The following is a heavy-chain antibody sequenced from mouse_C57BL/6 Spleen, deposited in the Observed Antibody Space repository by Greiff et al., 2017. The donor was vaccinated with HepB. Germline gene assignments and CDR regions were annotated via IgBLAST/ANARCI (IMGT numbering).Heavy chain of an antibody. D-gene: IGHD1-1*01. J-gene: IGHJ2*01. CDR2: ISDGGSYT. V-gene: IGHV5-4*01. CDR1: GFTFNSYA. CDR3: ARGTTVVGEYYFDY. Sequence: EVQGVESGGGLVKPGGSLKLSCAASGFTFNSYAMSWVRQTPEKRLEWVATISDGGSYTYYPDNVKGRFTISRDNAKNKLYLQMSHLKSEDTAMYYWARGTTVVGEYYFDYWGQGTTLTVSS.